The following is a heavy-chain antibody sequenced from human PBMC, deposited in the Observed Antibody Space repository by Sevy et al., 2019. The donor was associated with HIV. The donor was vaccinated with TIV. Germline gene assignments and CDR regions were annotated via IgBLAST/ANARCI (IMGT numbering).Heavy chain of an antibody. J-gene: IGHJ4*02. CDR2: ITKTGGST. V-gene: IGHV3-23*01. CDR1: GFTFSSNA. CDR3: VRDIISLAKDV. D-gene: IGHD5-12*01. Sequence: GGSLRLSCTASGFTFSSNAMTWVRQAPGKGLEWVSGITKTGGSTFYADSVTGRFTISRDNFNNTLFLQMDSLRDDDTAVYYCVRDIISLAKDVWGQGTLVTVSS.